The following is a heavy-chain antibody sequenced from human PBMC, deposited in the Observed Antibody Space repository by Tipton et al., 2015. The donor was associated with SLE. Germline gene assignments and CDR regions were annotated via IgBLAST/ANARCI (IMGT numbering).Heavy chain of an antibody. D-gene: IGHD6-6*01. CDR1: GGPFSSYT. CDR3: ARSTIAARMDV. CDR2: IIPILGIP. V-gene: IGHV1-69*02. Sequence: QSGAEVKKPGSSVKVSCKASGGPFSSYTLSWVRQAPGQGLEWMGRIIPILGIPNYAQKFQGRVTITADKSTSTAYMELISLRSEDTAVYYCARSTIAARMDVWGQGTTVTVSS. J-gene: IGHJ6*02.